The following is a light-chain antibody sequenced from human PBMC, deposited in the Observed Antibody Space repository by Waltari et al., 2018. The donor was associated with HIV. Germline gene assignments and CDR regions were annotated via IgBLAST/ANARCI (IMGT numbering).Light chain of an antibody. CDR3: QQSYSTLIT. Sequence: DIQMPQSPSSLSASVGDRVPITCRASQSISKYLNWYQQKPGKAPKLLIYAASTLQSGVPSRFSGSGSGTDFTLTISSLQPEDIASYYCQQSYSTLITFGQGTRLEIK. V-gene: IGKV1-39*01. CDR1: QSISKY. CDR2: AAS. J-gene: IGKJ5*01.